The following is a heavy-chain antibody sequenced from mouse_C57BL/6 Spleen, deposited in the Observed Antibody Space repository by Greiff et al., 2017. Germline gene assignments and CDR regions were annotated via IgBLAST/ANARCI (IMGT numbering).Heavy chain of an antibody. Sequence: QVQLQQPGTELVKPGASVKLSCKASGYTFTSYWMHWVKQRPGQGLEWIGNINPSNGGTNYNEKFKSKATLTVDKSSSTAYMQLSSLTSEDSAVYDCARDDYDDGWLDYWGQGTTLTVSS. CDR1: GYTFTSYW. D-gene: IGHD2-4*01. CDR2: INPSNGGT. J-gene: IGHJ2*01. V-gene: IGHV1-53*01. CDR3: ARDDYDDGWLDY.